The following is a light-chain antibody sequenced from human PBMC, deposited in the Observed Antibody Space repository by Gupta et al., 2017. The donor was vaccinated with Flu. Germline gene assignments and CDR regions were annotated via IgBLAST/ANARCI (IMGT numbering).Light chain of an antibody. CDR3: QKYGGSSWT. Sequence: EIVLTQSPGTLSLSPGERATLSCRASQSISSGYLAWHQQKAGQAPRLLIYCVSSGSRTDFTLTISRLEPEDFAVYYCQKYGGSSWTFGQGTKVEI. J-gene: IGKJ1*01. CDR1: QSISSGY. CDR2: CVS. V-gene: IGKV3-20*01.